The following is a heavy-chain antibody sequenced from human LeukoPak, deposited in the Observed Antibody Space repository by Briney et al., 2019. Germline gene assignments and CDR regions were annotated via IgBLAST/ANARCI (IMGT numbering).Heavy chain of an antibody. J-gene: IGHJ4*02. CDR2: IRYDGSNK. CDR1: GFTFSSYG. Sequence: GGSLRLSCAASGFTFSSYGMHWVRQAPGKGLEWVAFIRYDGSNKYYTDSVKGRFTISRDNSKNTLYLQMNSLRAEDTAVYYCAKDQYSGSYYFDYWGQGTLVTVSS. V-gene: IGHV3-30*02. D-gene: IGHD6-6*01. CDR3: AKDQYSGSYYFDY.